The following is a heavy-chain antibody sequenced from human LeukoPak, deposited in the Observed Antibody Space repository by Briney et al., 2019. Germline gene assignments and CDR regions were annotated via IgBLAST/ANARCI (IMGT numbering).Heavy chain of an antibody. V-gene: IGHV1-24*01. CDR1: GYTLAELS. CDR3: ATSGPSPSAGTRYFQH. D-gene: IGHD6-13*01. J-gene: IGHJ1*01. CDR2: FDPGDGET. Sequence: ASVKVSCKVSGYTLAELSMHWVRQAPGKGLEWRGGFDPGDGETIYAQKFQGRVTMTEDTSTDTVYMELSSLRSEDTAVYYCATSGPSPSAGTRYFQHWGQGTLVTVSS.